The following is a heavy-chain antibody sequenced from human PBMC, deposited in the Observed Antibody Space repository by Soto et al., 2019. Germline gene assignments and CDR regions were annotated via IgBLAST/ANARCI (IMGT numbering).Heavy chain of an antibody. CDR2: ISHSGTT. Sequence: SETLSLTCAVYGGSFSDHYWSWIRQSPGKGLEWVGEISHSGTTNYHPSLKSRVTISVDTSKNQFSLKLSSVTAADTAVYYCAGSPVGWSYRYRNWFVPLGQGTVVTVSS. V-gene: IGHV4-34*01. CDR1: GGSFSDHY. D-gene: IGHD3-16*02. CDR3: AGSPVGWSYRYRNWFVP. J-gene: IGHJ5*01.